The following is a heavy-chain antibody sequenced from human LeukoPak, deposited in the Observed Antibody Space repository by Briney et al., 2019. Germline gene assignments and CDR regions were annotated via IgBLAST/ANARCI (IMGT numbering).Heavy chain of an antibody. CDR3: ARGMYSSSWYDPIQDY. Sequence: SGGSLRLSCAASGFTFSSYSMNWVRQAPGKGLEWVSSISSSSSYIYYADSVKGRFTISRDNAKNSLYLQMNSLRAEDTAVYYCARGMYSSSWYDPIQDYWGQGTLVTVSS. CDR2: ISSSSSYI. J-gene: IGHJ4*02. V-gene: IGHV3-21*01. CDR1: GFTFSSYS. D-gene: IGHD6-13*01.